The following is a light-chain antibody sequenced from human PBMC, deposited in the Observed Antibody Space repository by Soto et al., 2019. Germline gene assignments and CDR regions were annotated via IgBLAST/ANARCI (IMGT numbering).Light chain of an antibody. CDR1: QSVSSN. Sequence: EIVMTQSPATLSVSPGERATLSFRASQSVSSNLAWYQQKPGQAPRLLIYGASTRATGIPARFSGSGSGTEFTLTISSLQSEDFAVYYCRQYNNGATFGQGTKVDIK. V-gene: IGKV3-15*01. J-gene: IGKJ1*01. CDR2: GAS. CDR3: RQYNNGAT.